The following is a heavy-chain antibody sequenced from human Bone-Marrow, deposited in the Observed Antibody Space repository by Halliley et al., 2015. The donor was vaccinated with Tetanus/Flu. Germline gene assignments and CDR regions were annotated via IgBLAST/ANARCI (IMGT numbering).Heavy chain of an antibody. J-gene: IGHJ6*02. CDR3: AKGVDV. Sequence: PGKGLVWVSRINRDGSSTNYADSVKGRFTISRDNAKNGVYFQMNSLGAEDTAVYYCAKGVDVWGQGTTVTISS. V-gene: IGHV3-74*01. CDR2: INRDGSST.